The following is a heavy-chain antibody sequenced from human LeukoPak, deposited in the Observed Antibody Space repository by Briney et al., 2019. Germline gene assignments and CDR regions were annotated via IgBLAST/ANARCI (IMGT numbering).Heavy chain of an antibody. CDR3: AHRHSRRGDAFDI. J-gene: IGHJ3*02. CDR2: IYWDDDK. Sequence: TLSLTCTVSGGSISSYHWSWIRQPPGKALEWLALIYWDDDKRYSPSLKSRLTITKDTSKNQVVLTMTNMDPVDTATYYCAHRHSRRGDAFDIWGQGTMVTVSS. CDR1: GGSISSYHW. V-gene: IGHV2-5*08. D-gene: IGHD2-15*01.